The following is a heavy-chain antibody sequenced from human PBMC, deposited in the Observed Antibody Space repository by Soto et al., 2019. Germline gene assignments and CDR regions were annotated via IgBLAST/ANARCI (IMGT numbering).Heavy chain of an antibody. CDR3: VRDRHIAAAADFYFDS. CDR2: INPNSGGT. V-gene: IGHV1-2*04. CDR1: GYTFTVYY. Sequence: GASVKVSCKASGYTFTVYYMHWVRQAPGQGLEWMGWINPNSGGTNYAQKFQGWVTMTRDTSISTAYMELSKLRVEDTAVYYCVRDRHIAAAADFYFDSWGQGTLVTVSS. D-gene: IGHD6-13*01. J-gene: IGHJ4*02.